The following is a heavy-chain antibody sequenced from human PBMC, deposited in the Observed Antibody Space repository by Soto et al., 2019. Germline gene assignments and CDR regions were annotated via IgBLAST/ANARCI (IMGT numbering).Heavy chain of an antibody. CDR1: GGSISSGGYS. CDR3: ARVPDV. CDR2: IYHSGIT. J-gene: IGHJ6*02. V-gene: IGHV4-30-2*01. Sequence: QLQLQESGSGRVKPSQTLSLTCAVSGGSISSGGYSWSWIRQPPGKVLEWIGYIYHSGITYYNPYLKGRVTISVDRSKNHFSRKLRSVAAADTDVDYCARVPDVWSQGKTVTVSS.